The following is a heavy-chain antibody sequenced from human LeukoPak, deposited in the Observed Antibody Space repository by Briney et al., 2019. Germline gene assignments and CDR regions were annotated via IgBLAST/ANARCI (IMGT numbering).Heavy chain of an antibody. Sequence: RASVKVSCKASGYTFTGYYMHWVRQAPGQGLEWMGWINPNSGGTNYAQKFQGRVTMTRDTSISTAYMELSRLGSDDTAVYYCARDGALLRYFDWLSAAYFDYWGQGTLVTVSS. CDR3: ARDGALLRYFDWLSAAYFDY. CDR2: INPNSGGT. J-gene: IGHJ4*02. D-gene: IGHD3-9*01. V-gene: IGHV1-2*02. CDR1: GYTFTGYY.